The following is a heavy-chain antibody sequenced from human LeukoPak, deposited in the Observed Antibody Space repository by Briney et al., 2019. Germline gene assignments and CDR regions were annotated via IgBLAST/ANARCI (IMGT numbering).Heavy chain of an antibody. V-gene: IGHV4-61*01. CDR3: ARVIYSSGFDY. J-gene: IGHJ4*02. CDR1: GGSVSSGNYY. Sequence: PSETLSLTCTVSGGSVSSGNYYWSWIRQPPGKGLEWIGYIYYSGSTNYNPSLKSRVTISVDTSKNQFSLKLSSVTAADTAVYYCARVIYSSGFDYWGQGTLVTVSS. CDR2: IYYSGST. D-gene: IGHD6-19*01.